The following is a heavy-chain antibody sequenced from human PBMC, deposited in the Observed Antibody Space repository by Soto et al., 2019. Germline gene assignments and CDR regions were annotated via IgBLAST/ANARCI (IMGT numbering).Heavy chain of an antibody. J-gene: IGHJ3*01. CDR1: GYTFTSYG. D-gene: IGHD3-22*01. Sequence: ASVKVSCKASGYTFTSYGISWVRQAPGQGLEWMGWISAYNGNTNYAQKLQGRVTMTTDTSTSTAYMELSSLRSEDTAVYYCARAFLYHGSDSRGYSFHAFDFWGPGTLVTVSS. CDR3: ARAFLYHGSDSRGYSFHAFDF. V-gene: IGHV1-18*04. CDR2: ISAYNGNT.